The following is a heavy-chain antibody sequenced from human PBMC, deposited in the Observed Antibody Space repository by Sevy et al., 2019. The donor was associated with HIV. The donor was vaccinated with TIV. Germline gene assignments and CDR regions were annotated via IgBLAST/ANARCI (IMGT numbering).Heavy chain of an antibody. CDR2: IYYSGST. Sequence: SETLSLTCTVSGGSISSYYWSWIRQPPGKGLEWIGYIYYSGSTNYNPSLKSRVTISVDTSKNQFSLKLSSVTAADTAVYYCPRESGGGHFDYWGQGTLVTVSS. CDR3: PRESGGGHFDY. V-gene: IGHV4-59*01. CDR1: GGSISSYY. J-gene: IGHJ4*02. D-gene: IGHD3-16*01.